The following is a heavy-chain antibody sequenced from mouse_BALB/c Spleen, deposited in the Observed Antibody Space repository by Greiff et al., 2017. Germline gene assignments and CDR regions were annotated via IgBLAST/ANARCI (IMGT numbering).Heavy chain of an antibody. CDR1: GYSITSDYA. CDR3: ARSKGYYPTFAY. J-gene: IGHJ3*01. V-gene: IGHV3-2*02. Sequence: EVQRVESGPGLVKPSQSLSLTCTVTGYSITSDYAWNWIRQFPGNKLEWMGYISYSGSTSYNPSLKSRISITRDTSKNQFFLQLNSVTTEDTATYYCARSKGYYPTFAYWGQGTLVTVSA. D-gene: IGHD2-3*01. CDR2: ISYSGST.